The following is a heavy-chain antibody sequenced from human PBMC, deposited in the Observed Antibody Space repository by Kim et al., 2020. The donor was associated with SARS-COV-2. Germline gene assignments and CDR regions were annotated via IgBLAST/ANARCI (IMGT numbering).Heavy chain of an antibody. CDR3: TTGGVVVPAAGEYYGMDV. J-gene: IGHJ6*02. CDR1: GFTFSNAW. CDR2: IKSKTDGGTT. V-gene: IGHV3-15*01. D-gene: IGHD2-2*01. Sequence: GGSLRLSCAASGFTFSNAWMSWVRQAPGKGLEWVGRIKSKTDGGTTDYAAPVKGRFTISRDDSKNTLYLQMNSLKTEDTAVYYCTTGGVVVPAAGEYYGMDVWGQGTTVTVSS.